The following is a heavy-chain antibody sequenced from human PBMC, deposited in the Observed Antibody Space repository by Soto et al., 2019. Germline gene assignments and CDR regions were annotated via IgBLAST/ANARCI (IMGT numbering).Heavy chain of an antibody. Sequence: QVQLVQSGAEVKKPGASVKVSCKASGYTFASYAISWMRQAPGQGLEWMGWISAYNGNTNYAQKLQGRVTMTTDTPPSTAYTELRSLRSDDTAVYYCARDPPPPYYWGQGTLVTVSS. CDR1: GYTFASYA. CDR2: ISAYNGNT. J-gene: IGHJ4*02. V-gene: IGHV1-18*01. CDR3: ARDPPPPYY.